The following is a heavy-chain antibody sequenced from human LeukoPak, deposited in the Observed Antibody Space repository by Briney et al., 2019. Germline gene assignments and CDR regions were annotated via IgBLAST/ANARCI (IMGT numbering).Heavy chain of an antibody. CDR1: GFTFDDYA. J-gene: IGHJ6*02. V-gene: IGHV3-9*01. CDR2: ISWNSGSI. D-gene: IGHD3-10*01. Sequence: GGSLRLSCAASGFTFDDYAMHWVRQAPGKGLEWVSGISWNSGSIGYADSVKGRFTISRDNAKNSLYLQMNSLRAEDTALYYCAKDNYYGSGLGGYGMDVWGQGATATVSS. CDR3: AKDNYYGSGLGGYGMDV.